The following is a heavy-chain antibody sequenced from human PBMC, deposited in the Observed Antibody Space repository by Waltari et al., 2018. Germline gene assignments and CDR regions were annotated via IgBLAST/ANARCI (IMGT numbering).Heavy chain of an antibody. CDR2: IIPSCGTA. V-gene: IGHV1-69*05. Sequence: QVQLVQSGAEVKKPGSSVKVSCKASGGTFSSYAISWVRQAPGQGLEWMGWIIPSCGTANYAQKFQGRVTITTDESTSTAYMELSSLRSEDTAVYYCARGGRAYSNYDYYFDYWGQGTLVTVSS. J-gene: IGHJ4*02. CDR1: GGTFSSYA. D-gene: IGHD4-4*01. CDR3: ARGGRAYSNYDYYFDY.